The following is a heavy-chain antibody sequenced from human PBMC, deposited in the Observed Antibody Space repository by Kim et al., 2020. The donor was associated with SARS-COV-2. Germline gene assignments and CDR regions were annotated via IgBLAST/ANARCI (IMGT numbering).Heavy chain of an antibody. CDR3: ARATGSGSYLLDF. J-gene: IGHJ4*02. CDR2: INVGNGNT. Sequence: ASVKVSCKASGYTFTSHAMHWVRQAPGQRLEWMGFINVGNGNTKNSEKFQGRVTITRDTSASTAYMELSSLRSEDTALYYCARATGSGSYLLDFWGQGTLVTVSS. V-gene: IGHV1-3*01. CDR1: GYTFTSHA. D-gene: IGHD3-10*01.